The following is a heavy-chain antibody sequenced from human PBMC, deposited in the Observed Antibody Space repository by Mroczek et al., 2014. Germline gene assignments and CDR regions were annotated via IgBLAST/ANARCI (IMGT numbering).Heavy chain of an antibody. CDR2: MSYDGASQ. V-gene: IGHV3-30*03. D-gene: IGHD1-14*01. Sequence: QVQLVQSGGGVVQPGKSLRLSCAASGFSFTNYGMHWVRQAPGKGLEWVAIMSYDGASQYYADSVKGRFTVSRDSSKNMLYLQMYSLRPDNTAVYYCAREYNTNRNGGGRKPSTTWGQGTRGPPSPQ. CDR1: GFSFTNYG. CDR3: AREYNTNRNGGGRKPSTT. J-gene: IGHJ1*01.